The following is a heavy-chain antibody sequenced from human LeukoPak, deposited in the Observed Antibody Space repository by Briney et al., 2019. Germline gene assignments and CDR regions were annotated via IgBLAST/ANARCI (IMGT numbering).Heavy chain of an antibody. CDR2: IYYSGST. Sequence: SETLSLTCAVSGGSISSYYWSWIRQPPGKGLEWIGYIYYSGSTNYNPSLKSRVTISVDTSKNQFSLKLSSVTAADTAVYYCASNLAVAGTGSDYWGQGTLVTVSS. CDR3: ASNLAVAGTGSDY. D-gene: IGHD6-19*01. CDR1: GGSISSYY. J-gene: IGHJ4*02. V-gene: IGHV4-59*12.